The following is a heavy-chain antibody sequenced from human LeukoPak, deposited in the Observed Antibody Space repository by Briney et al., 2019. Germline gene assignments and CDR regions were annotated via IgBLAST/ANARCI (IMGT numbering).Heavy chain of an antibody. CDR2: IYYSGST. J-gene: IGHJ3*02. CDR3: ARDGPRAIDAFDI. V-gene: IGHV4-59*01. CDR1: GGSISSYY. Sequence: SETLSLTCTASGGSISSYYWSWIRQPPGKGLEWIGYIYYSGSTNYNPSLKSRVTISVDTSKNQFSLKLSSVTTADTAVYYCARDGPRAIDAFDIWGQGTMVTVSS.